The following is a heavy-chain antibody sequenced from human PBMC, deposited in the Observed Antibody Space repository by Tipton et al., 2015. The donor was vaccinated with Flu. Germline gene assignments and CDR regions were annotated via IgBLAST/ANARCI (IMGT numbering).Heavy chain of an antibody. CDR2: IKQDGSEK. Sequence: SLRLSCAASGFIFSSYWMSWVRQAPGKGLEWVANIKQDGSEKYYVDSVKGRFTISRDNAKNSLYLQMNSLRAEDTAVYYCARDPKRRDGYNYYWGQGTLVPVSS. D-gene: IGHD5-24*01. V-gene: IGHV3-7*01. J-gene: IGHJ4*02. CDR1: GFIFSSYW. CDR3: ARDPKRRDGYNYY.